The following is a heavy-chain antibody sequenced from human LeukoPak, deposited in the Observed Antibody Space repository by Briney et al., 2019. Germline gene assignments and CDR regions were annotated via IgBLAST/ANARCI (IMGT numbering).Heavy chain of an antibody. V-gene: IGHV1-69*13. CDR2: IIPIFGTA. CDR3: ASDPRGYSYGYSVWFDP. Sequence: ASVKVSCKASGYTFNSYGITWVRQAPGQGLEWMGGIIPIFGTANYAQKFQGRVTITADESTSTAYMELSGLRSEDTAVYYCASDPRGYSYGYSVWFDPWGQGTLVTVSS. D-gene: IGHD5-18*01. J-gene: IGHJ5*02. CDR1: GYTFNSYG.